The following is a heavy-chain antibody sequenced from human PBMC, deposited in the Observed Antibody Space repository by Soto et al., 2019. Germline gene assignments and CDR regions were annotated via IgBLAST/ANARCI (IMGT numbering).Heavy chain of an antibody. Sequence: PGGSLRLSRAASGFTFSSYAMSWVRQAPGKGLEWVSAISGSGGSTYYADSVKGRFTISRDNSKNTLYLQMNSLRAEDTAVYYCAKDATGEYYYYYYMDVWGKGTTVTVSS. CDR2: ISGSGGST. CDR3: AKDATGEYYYYYYMDV. J-gene: IGHJ6*03. V-gene: IGHV3-23*01. CDR1: GFTFSSYA.